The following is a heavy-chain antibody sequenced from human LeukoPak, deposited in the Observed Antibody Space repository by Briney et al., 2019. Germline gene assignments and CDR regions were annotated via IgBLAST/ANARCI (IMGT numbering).Heavy chain of an antibody. CDR1: GFTFSDYY. CDR2: ISSSGSTI. CDR3: ARRCSSSCRAFDI. Sequence: AGGSLRLSCAASGFTFSDYYMTWIRQAPGKGLGWVSYISSSGSTIYYADSVKGRFTISRDNAKNSLYLQMNSLRAEDTAVYYCARRCSSSCRAFDIWGQGTMVTVSS. J-gene: IGHJ3*02. V-gene: IGHV3-11*01. D-gene: IGHD6-13*01.